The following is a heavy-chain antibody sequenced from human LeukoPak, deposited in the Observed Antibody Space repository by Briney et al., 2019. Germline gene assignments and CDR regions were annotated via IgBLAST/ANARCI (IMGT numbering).Heavy chain of an antibody. CDR3: AKESVSYYDFWSVSFDY. V-gene: IGHV3-21*01. J-gene: IGHJ4*02. CDR2: ISSSSSYI. Sequence: GGSLRLSCAASGFTFSSYSMNWVRQAPGKGLEWVSSISSSSSYIYYADSVKGRFTISRDNAKNPLYLQMNSLRAEDTAVYYCAKESVSYYDFWSVSFDYWGQGTLVTVSS. D-gene: IGHD3-3*01. CDR1: GFTFSSYS.